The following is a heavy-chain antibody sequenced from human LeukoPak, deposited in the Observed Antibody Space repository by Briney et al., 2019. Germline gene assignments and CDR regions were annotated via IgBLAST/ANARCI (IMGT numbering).Heavy chain of an antibody. D-gene: IGHD2-15*01. CDR2: INPNRGGT. J-gene: IGHJ4*02. CDR3: ARLNSGSLRGILY. V-gene: IGHV1-2*02. CDR1: GYMFSAYY. Sequence: ASVKVSCKASGYMFSAYYINWVRQSPGLGLEWLGWINPNRGGTNYAQKFQGRVTMTSDTSISTAYLELNSLRSDDTAVYFCARLNSGSLRGILYWGQGSLVTVSS.